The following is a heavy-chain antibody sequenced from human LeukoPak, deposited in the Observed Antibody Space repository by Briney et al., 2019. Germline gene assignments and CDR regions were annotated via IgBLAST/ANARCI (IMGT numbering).Heavy chain of an antibody. CDR2: IYHSGGT. V-gene: IGHV4-4*02. Sequence: SETLSLTGAVSGGSISSSNWWCWVRQPPGQGLAWIGEIYHSGGTNYNPSLKSRVTISVDKSKNQFSLKLSSVTAADTAVYYCARDLQGSVRGVPRPTNWFDPWGQGTLVTVSS. D-gene: IGHD3-10*01. CDR1: GGSISSSNW. J-gene: IGHJ5*02. CDR3: ARDLQGSVRGVPRPTNWFDP.